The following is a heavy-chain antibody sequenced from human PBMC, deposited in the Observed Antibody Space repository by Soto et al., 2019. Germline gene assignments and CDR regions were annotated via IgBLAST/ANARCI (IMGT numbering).Heavy chain of an antibody. D-gene: IGHD5-12*01. CDR3: AHRSRGFAYYFDQ. CDR2: IFWDDDK. V-gene: IGHV2-5*02. CDR1: GFSLSTRGVG. J-gene: IGHJ4*02. Sequence: QITLKESGPTLVKPTQTLTLTCSFSGFSLSTRGVGVDWIRQPPGKALEWLALIFWDDDKWYSPSLRNRLTITEDTAKNQVVLTMTNMDPVDTVTYYCAHRSRGFAYYFDQWGQGTLVTVSS.